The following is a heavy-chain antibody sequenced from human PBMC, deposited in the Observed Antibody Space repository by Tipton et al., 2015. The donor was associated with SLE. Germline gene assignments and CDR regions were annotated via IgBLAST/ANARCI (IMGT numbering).Heavy chain of an antibody. CDR2: FHHKGSS. Sequence: TLSLTCSVTGYSISSGYYWGWIRQPPGRGLEWIGSFHHKGSSYYSPSLGSRVTISGDTSRNQFSLTLSSVTAADTAVYYCARRFCTGGVCYEGVDLWGRGTLVTVSS. J-gene: IGHJ2*01. CDR3: ARRFCTGGVCYEGVDL. D-gene: IGHD2-8*02. CDR1: GYSISSGYY. V-gene: IGHV4-38-2*02.